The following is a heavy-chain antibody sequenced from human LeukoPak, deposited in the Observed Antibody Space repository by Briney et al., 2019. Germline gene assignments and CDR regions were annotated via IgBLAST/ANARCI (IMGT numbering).Heavy chain of an antibody. Sequence: GGSLRLSCAASGFTFSSYSVNWVRQAPGKGLEWVSSISSSSSYIYYAHSVKGRFTISRDNAKNSLYLQMNSLRAEDTAVYYCARELNSYGYFDYWGQGTLVTVSS. D-gene: IGHD5-18*01. CDR3: ARELNSYGYFDY. CDR2: ISSSSSYI. J-gene: IGHJ4*02. V-gene: IGHV3-21*01. CDR1: GFTFSSYS.